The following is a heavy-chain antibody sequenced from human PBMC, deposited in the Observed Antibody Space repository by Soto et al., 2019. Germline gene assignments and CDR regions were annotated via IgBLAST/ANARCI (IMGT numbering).Heavy chain of an antibody. D-gene: IGHD1-26*01. Sequence: QVQLVQSGAEVKKPGASVKVSCKASGYTFTSYYMHWVRQAPGQGLEWMGIINPSGGSTSYAQKFHGRVTMTRDTSTNTVYMELSSLRSEDTAVYYCAREVGRIEPINDYWGQGTLVTVSA. CDR2: INPSGGST. CDR3: AREVGRIEPINDY. CDR1: GYTFTSYY. V-gene: IGHV1-46*01. J-gene: IGHJ4*02.